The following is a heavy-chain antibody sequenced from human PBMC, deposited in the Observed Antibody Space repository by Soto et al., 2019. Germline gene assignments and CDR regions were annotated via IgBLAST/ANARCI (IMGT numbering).Heavy chain of an antibody. Sequence: GGSLRLSCAASGFTFSSYAMSWVCQAPGKGLEWVSAISGWGDSTYYPDSVKGRFTISRDSSKNTLYLQMNSLRAEDTAVYYCAKDPTSSLPQYYFDYWGQGTLVTVSS. J-gene: IGHJ4*02. CDR1: GFTFSSYA. D-gene: IGHD2-15*01. CDR3: AKDPTSSLPQYYFDY. CDR2: ISGWGDST. V-gene: IGHV3-23*01.